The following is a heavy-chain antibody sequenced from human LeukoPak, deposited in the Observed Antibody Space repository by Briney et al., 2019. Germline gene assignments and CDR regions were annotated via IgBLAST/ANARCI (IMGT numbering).Heavy chain of an antibody. CDR3: ARAGVVGATTGNAFDI. D-gene: IGHD1-26*01. CDR2: IIPIFGTA. J-gene: IGHJ3*02. V-gene: IGHV1-69*05. Sequence: SVKVSCKASGGTFSSCAISWVRQAPGQGLEWMGGIIPIFGTANYAQKFQGRVTITTDESTSTAYMELSSLRSEDTAVYYCARAGVVGATTGNAFDIWGQGTMATVSS. CDR1: GGTFSSCA.